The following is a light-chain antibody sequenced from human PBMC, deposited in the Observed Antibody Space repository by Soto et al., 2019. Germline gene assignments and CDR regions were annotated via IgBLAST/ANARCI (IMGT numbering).Light chain of an antibody. V-gene: IGKV3-15*01. CDR1: QSVSSG. J-gene: IGKJ4*01. CDR2: GVS. Sequence: EIVMTQSPAALSVSPGEGATLSCRASQSVSSGLAWYQQKPGQAPRLLIYGVSTRATGIPDVFSGSGSATDFTLTICSLQSEDFAVYYCQQYNSWPLTFGGGTKVEIK. CDR3: QQYNSWPLT.